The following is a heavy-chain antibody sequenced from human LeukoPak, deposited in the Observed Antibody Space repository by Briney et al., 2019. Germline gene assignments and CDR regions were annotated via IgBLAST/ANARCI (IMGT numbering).Heavy chain of an antibody. V-gene: IGHV4-34*01. CDR3: ARGRTTRTYYYDSSGYYYAL. CDR2: INHSGST. D-gene: IGHD3-22*01. CDR1: GGSFSGYY. Sequence: ASETLSLTCAVYGGSFSGYYWSWIRQPPGKGLEWIGEINHSGSTNYNPSLKSRVTISVDTSKNQFSLKLSSVTAADTAVYYCARGRTTRTYYYDSSGYYYALWGQGTLVTVSS. J-gene: IGHJ4*02.